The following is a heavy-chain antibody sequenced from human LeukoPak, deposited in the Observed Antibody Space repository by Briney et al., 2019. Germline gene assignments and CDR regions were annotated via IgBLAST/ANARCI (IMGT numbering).Heavy chain of an antibody. D-gene: IGHD5-24*01. CDR3: ATLGGDGYKLIDY. CDR1: GGSISSSRDY. J-gene: IGHJ4*02. Sequence: PSETLSLTCIVSGGSISSSRDYWAWIRQPPGKGLEWIANIYYSGSTYYSPSLKSRVIISVDTSKNQFSLKLSSVTAADTAVYYCATLGGDGYKLIDYWGQGTLVTVSS. V-gene: IGHV4-39*01. CDR2: IYYSGST.